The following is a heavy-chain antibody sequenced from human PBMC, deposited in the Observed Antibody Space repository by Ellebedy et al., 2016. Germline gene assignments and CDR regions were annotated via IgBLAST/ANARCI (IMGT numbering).Heavy chain of an antibody. CDR2: ISWNSGSI. CDR1: GFTFDDYA. D-gene: IGHD2-2*01. Sequence: SLKISXAASGFTFDDYAMHWVRQAPGKGLEWVSGISWNSGSIGYADSVKGRFTISRDNAKNSLYLQMNSLRAEDTAVYYCARGEVPAAIYNWFDPWGQGTLVTVSS. CDR3: ARGEVPAAIYNWFDP. J-gene: IGHJ5*02. V-gene: IGHV3-9*01.